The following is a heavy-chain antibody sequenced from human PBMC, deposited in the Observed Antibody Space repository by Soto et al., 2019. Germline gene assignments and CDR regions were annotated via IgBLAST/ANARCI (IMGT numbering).Heavy chain of an antibody. V-gene: IGHV3-23*01. Sequence: EVQLLESGGGLVQPGGSLRLSCAASRFTFSSYAMSWVRQAPGKGLEWVSAISGSGGSTYYADSVKGRFTISRDNSKNTLYLQMNSLRAEDTAVYYCAKEAPWYSSGWYYFDYWGQGTLVTVSS. CDR2: ISGSGGST. CDR1: RFTFSSYA. J-gene: IGHJ4*02. CDR3: AKEAPWYSSGWYYFDY. D-gene: IGHD6-19*01.